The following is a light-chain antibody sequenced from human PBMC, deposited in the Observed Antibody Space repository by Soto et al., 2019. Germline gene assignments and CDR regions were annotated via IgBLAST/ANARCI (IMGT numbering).Light chain of an antibody. Sequence: DIQMTQSPTSLSASVGDRVTITCRASQGIRNFVAWYQQKPGKAPKLLIYAASTLHSGVPSRFSVSGSATDFTPTINSLQPEDVATYSCQKYSSVPVFGPGTKVEIK. CDR2: AAS. CDR3: QKYSSVPV. CDR1: QGIRNF. V-gene: IGKV1-27*01. J-gene: IGKJ3*01.